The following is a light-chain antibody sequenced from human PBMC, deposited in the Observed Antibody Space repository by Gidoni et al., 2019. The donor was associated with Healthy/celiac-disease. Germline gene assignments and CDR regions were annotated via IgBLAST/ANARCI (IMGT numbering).Light chain of an antibody. V-gene: IGKV1-8*01. CDR1: QGISSY. CDR3: QQYYSYPQT. CDR2: AAS. Sequence: AIRMTQSPSSFSASTGDRVTITCRASQGISSYLAWYQQKPGKAPKLLIYAASTLQSGVPSRFSGSGSWTDFTLTISCLQSEDFATYDCQQYYSYPQTFGQGTKLEIK. J-gene: IGKJ2*01.